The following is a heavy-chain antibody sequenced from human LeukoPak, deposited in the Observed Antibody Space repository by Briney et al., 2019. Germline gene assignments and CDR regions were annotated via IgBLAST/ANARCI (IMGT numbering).Heavy chain of an antibody. V-gene: IGHV3-7*01. Sequence: PGGSLRLSCAASGFTFSTYWMSWVRQAPGKGLEWVANIKQDGSEKYYLDSVKGRFTISRDNAKNSLYLQMNSLRAEDTAVYFCTREAAAGIDYWGQGTLVTGSS. J-gene: IGHJ4*02. D-gene: IGHD6-13*01. CDR2: IKQDGSEK. CDR1: GFTFSTYW. CDR3: TREAAAGIDY.